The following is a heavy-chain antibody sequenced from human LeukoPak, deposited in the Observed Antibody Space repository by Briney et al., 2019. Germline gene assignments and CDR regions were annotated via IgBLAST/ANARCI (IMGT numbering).Heavy chain of an antibody. Sequence: PSETLSLTCTVSGGAISNYYWSWIRQSAGKGLEWIGQIYGSGGTNYNPSLKSRVTMSTDKSKNQISLRLSSVTAADTAIYYCARNRSNDFGEVPFDIWGRGTMVSVSS. J-gene: IGHJ3*02. V-gene: IGHV4-4*07. CDR1: GGAISNYY. CDR2: IYGSGGT. D-gene: IGHD3-16*01. CDR3: ARNRSNDFGEVPFDI.